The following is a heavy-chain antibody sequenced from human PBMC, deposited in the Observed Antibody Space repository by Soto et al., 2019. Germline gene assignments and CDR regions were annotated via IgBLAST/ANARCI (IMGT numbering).Heavy chain of an antibody. CDR1: GYTLTELS. J-gene: IGHJ4*02. Sequence: ASVKVSCKVSGYTLTELSMHWVRQAPGKGLEWMGGFDPEDGETIYAQKFQGRVTMTEDASTDTAYMELSSLRSEDTAVYYCATGSKGLPRFDYWGQGTLVTVSS. CDR2: FDPEDGET. V-gene: IGHV1-24*01. CDR3: ATGSKGLPRFDY. D-gene: IGHD5-18*01.